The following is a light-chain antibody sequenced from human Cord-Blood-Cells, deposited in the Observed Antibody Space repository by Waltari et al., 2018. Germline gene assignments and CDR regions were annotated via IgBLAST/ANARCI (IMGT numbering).Light chain of an antibody. CDR1: QSISSY. CDR2: AAS. Sequence: DIQMTQSPSSLSASVGDRVTMTCRASQSISSYVNWYQQKQGKAPKLLIYAASSLQIGVPSRFSGSGSGPDFTLTISSLQPEDFATYYCQQSYSTPFTFGPGTKVDIK. J-gene: IGKJ3*01. CDR3: QQSYSTPFT. V-gene: IGKV1-39*01.